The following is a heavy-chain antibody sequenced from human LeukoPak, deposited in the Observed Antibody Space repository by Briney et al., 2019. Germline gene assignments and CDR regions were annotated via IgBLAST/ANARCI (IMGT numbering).Heavy chain of an antibody. CDR2: ISYDGSNK. D-gene: IGHD3-3*01. CDR1: GFTFSSYA. CDR3: ARESITIFGVVSPGQIDY. Sequence: GESLRLSCAASGFTFSSYAMHWVRQAPGKGLEWVAVISYDGSNKYYADSVKGRFTISRDNSKNTLYLQMNSLRAEDKAVYYCARESITIFGVVSPGQIDYWGQGTLVTVSS. V-gene: IGHV3-30*01. J-gene: IGHJ4*02.